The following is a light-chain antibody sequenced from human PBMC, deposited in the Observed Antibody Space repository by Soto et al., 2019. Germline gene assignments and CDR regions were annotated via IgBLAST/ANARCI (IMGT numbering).Light chain of an antibody. J-gene: IGKJ1*01. Sequence: EIVLTQSPGTLSLSPGERATLFCRASRTITTSQLAWYQQKPGQAPRVLIFGASNRATGIPDRFSGSGSGTDFTLTISRLEPEDFAIYYCQLYAGSPRTFGQGTTVEVK. CDR3: QLYAGSPRT. CDR2: GAS. V-gene: IGKV3-20*01. CDR1: RTITTSQ.